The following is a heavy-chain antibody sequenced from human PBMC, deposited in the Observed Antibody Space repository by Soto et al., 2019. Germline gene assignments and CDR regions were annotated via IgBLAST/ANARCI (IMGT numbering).Heavy chain of an antibody. CDR3: ARDLDAYYYDSSGYYSAY. J-gene: IGHJ4*02. CDR2: ISSSSSYI. CDR1: GFTFSSYS. Sequence: GWVLRLSCAASGFTFSSYSMNWVRQAPGKGLEWVSSISSSSSYIYYADSVKGRFTISRDNAKNSLYLQMNSLRAEDTAVYYCARDLDAYYYDSSGYYSAYWGQGTLVTVSS. V-gene: IGHV3-21*01. D-gene: IGHD3-22*01.